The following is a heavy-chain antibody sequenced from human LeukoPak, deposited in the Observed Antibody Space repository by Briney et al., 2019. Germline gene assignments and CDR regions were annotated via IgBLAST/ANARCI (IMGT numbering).Heavy chain of an antibody. D-gene: IGHD1-1*01. V-gene: IGHV1-69*05. J-gene: IGHJ3*02. Sequence: SVKVSCNASGGTFSSYAISWVRQAPAQGLAWMGRIIPIFGRANYTQKFQGRVTITTDESAGTAYMELSSLRSEDTAVYYCARERTILGTTGTYDAFDIWGQGTMVTVSS. CDR1: GGTFSSYA. CDR3: ARERTILGTTGTYDAFDI. CDR2: IIPIFGRA.